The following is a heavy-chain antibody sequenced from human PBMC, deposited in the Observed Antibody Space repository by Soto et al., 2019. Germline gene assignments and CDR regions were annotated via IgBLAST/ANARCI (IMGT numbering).Heavy chain of an antibody. J-gene: IGHJ5*02. D-gene: IGHD3-3*01. CDR2: INHTGGT. V-gene: IGHV4-34*01. CDR3: ATRITVFGLLLPPFDP. CDR1: GGSGNGYD. Sequence: PSEILSLTCAVYGGSGNGYDWNWIRQPTGKGLEWIGEINHTGGTHYNPSLKSRVTMSVDTSKNQFSLRLSSVTAADTAIYYCATRITVFGLLLPPFDPWGQGTQVTVSS.